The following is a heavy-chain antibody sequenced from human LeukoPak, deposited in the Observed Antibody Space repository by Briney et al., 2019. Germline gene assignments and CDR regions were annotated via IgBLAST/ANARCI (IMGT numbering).Heavy chain of an antibody. CDR2: INPNSGGT. CDR3: ARGLPQDYYDSSGYYSGGGFDI. V-gene: IGHV1-2*06. D-gene: IGHD3-22*01. Sequence: ASVKVSCKASGYTFTGYYMHWVRQAPGQGLEWMGRINPNSGGTNYAQKFQGRVTMTRDTSISTAYMELSRLRSDDTAVYYCARGLPQDYYDSSGYYSGGGFDIWGQGTMVTVSS. CDR1: GYTFTGYY. J-gene: IGHJ3*02.